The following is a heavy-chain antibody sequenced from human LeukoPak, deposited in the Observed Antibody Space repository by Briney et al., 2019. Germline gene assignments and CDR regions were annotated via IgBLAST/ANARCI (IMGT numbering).Heavy chain of an antibody. Sequence: PGGSLRLSCAASGFTFSDYYMSWIRKAPGKGLEWIGRIYTSGSIDYNPSLKSRVTISVDTSKNQFSLKLSSVTAADTAVYYCARGRPPPDSNVLKWFGEQGFDYWGQGTLVTVSS. CDR3: ARGRPPPDSNVLKWFGEQGFDY. J-gene: IGHJ4*02. V-gene: IGHV4-4*08. CDR1: GFTFSDYY. D-gene: IGHD3-10*01. CDR2: IYTSGSI.